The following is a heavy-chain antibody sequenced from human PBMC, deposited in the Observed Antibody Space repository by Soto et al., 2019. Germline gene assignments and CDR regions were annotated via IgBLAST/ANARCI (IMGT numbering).Heavy chain of an antibody. Sequence: QVQLVESGGGLVKPGGSLRLSCAASGLTFSDHYMTWIRQAPGKGLEWISYISSSAGTIYYADSVKGRFTISRDNAKNSLYLQMTNLRAEDTAVYYCARAPYFGSGTYYYYAVDGWGQGTTVTVSS. J-gene: IGHJ6*02. CDR3: ARAPYFGSGTYYYYAVDG. CDR2: ISSSAGTI. CDR1: GLTFSDHY. V-gene: IGHV3-11*01. D-gene: IGHD3-10*01.